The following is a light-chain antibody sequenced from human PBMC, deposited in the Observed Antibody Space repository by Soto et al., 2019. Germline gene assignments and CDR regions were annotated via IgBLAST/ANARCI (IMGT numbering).Light chain of an antibody. CDR2: GAS. CDR3: QQYGSSPSSLT. J-gene: IGKJ4*01. CDR1: QSISSSY. Sequence: EIVLTQSPGTLSLSPGKRATLSCRASQSISSSYLAWYQQRPGQAPRLLIYGASSRATGIPDRFSGSGSGTEFTLTISRLEPEDFAVYYCQQYGSSPSSLTFGGGTKVDIK. V-gene: IGKV3-20*01.